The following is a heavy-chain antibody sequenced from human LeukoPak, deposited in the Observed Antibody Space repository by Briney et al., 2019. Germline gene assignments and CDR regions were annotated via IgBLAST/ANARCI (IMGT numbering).Heavy chain of an antibody. V-gene: IGHV4-61*02. J-gene: IGHJ5*02. CDR2: IYTSGST. CDR1: GCSISSGSYY. CDR3: ARGRIQLWLGLNWFDP. D-gene: IGHD5-18*01. Sequence: SETLSLTCTVSGCSISSGSYYWGWIRQPAGRGLEWIGRIYTSGSTNYNPSHKSLVTISVDTCKNQFSLKLSSVTAADTAVYYCARGRIQLWLGLNWFDPWGPGTLVTVSS.